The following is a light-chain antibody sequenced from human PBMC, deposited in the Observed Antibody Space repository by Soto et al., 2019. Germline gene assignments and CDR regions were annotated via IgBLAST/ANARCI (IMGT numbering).Light chain of an antibody. V-gene: IGKV3-20*01. J-gene: IGKJ5*01. CDR1: QSVSSSY. CDR3: QQYGSSPPIT. Sequence: EIVVTHSPCTLSLSPVERATLSCRASQSVSSSYLAWYQQKPGQAPRLLIYGASSRATGIPDRFSGSGSGTDFTLTISRLEPEDFAVYYCQQYGSSPPITFGQGTRLEIK. CDR2: GAS.